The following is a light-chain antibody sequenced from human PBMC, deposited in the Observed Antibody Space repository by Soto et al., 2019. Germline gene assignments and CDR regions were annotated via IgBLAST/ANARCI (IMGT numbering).Light chain of an antibody. CDR3: QQYNSYSPVT. V-gene: IGKV1-5*01. Sequence: DLPMTQSPSTLSASVGDRVTITCRASQSISSWLAWYQQKPGKAPKLLIYDASSLESGVPSRFSDSGSGTEFTLTISSLQPDDFATYYCQQYNSYSPVTFGQGTKLEIK. CDR1: QSISSW. J-gene: IGKJ2*01. CDR2: DAS.